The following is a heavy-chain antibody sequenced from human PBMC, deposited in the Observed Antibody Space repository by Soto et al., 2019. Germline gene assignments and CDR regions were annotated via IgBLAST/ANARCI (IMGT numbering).Heavy chain of an antibody. J-gene: IGHJ4*02. Sequence: ESGGGVVQPGRSLRLSCAASGFTFSKHGMHWVRQAPGKGLEWVAVIWYDGSQKFYGDSVRGRFTISRDNSKNTVYLQMDSLRVEDMAVYYCVKDACGGDCGDPGGFDYWGQGTLVTVSS. CDR1: GFTFSKHG. D-gene: IGHD2-21*02. CDR3: VKDACGGDCGDPGGFDY. V-gene: IGHV3-33*06. CDR2: IWYDGSQK.